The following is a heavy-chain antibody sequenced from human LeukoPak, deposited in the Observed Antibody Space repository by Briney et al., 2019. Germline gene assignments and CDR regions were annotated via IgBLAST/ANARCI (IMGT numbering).Heavy chain of an antibody. CDR1: GFTFSSYA. D-gene: IGHD3-10*01. V-gene: IGHV3-23*01. Sequence: GGSLRLSCAASGFTFSSYAMSWVRQAPGKGLEWVSAISGSGGSTYYADSLKGRFTISRDSARSSLYLQMSSLRAEDTAVYYCARRREHGSGSDWLWGQGTLVTVSS. CDR2: ISGSGGST. CDR3: ARRREHGSGSDWL. J-gene: IGHJ4*02.